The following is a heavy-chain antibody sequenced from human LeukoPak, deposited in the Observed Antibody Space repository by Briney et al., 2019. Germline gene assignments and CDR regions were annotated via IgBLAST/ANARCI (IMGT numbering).Heavy chain of an antibody. Sequence: GGSLRPSCAAAGFTLSIYGMHWVRQAPGKGLEWLAVIWYDGSKKYYAGSVKGRFSISRDNSKNTLYLEMNSLRAEDTAVYYCAGDMRGWFDYWGQGTLVTVSS. CDR1: GFTLSIYG. J-gene: IGHJ4*02. CDR2: IWYDGSKK. V-gene: IGHV3-33*01. D-gene: IGHD2-2*01. CDR3: AGDMRGWFDY.